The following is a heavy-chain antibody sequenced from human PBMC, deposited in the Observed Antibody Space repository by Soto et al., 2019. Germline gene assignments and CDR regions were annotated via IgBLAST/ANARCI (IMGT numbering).Heavy chain of an antibody. V-gene: IGHV3-23*01. J-gene: IGHJ4*02. CDR2: VSGDLSTT. CDR1: GFTFTSYA. D-gene: IGHD4-17*01. Sequence: PGGSLRLSCAASGFTFTSYAMSWVRQAPGKGLEWVSAVSGDLSTTYYADSVKGRFSISRDNSKNTVYLQMNSLRVEDTAVYYFAKDQFYGDTYFHYWGQGARVTVSS. CDR3: AKDQFYGDTYFHY.